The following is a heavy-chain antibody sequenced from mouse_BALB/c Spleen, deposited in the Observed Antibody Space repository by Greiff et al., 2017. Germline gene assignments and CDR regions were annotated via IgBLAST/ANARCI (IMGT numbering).Heavy chain of an antibody. CDR3: TRSVYDYVFAY. CDR2: IYPGNSDT. J-gene: IGHJ3*01. CDR1: GYSFTSYW. V-gene: IGHV1-5*01. Sequence: VQLQQSGTVLARPGASVKMSCKASGYSFTSYWMHWVKQRPGQGLEWIGAIYPGNSDTSYNQKFKGKAKLTAVTSASTAYMELSSLTNEDSAFYYCTRSVYDYVFAYWGQGTLVTVSA. D-gene: IGHD2-4*01.